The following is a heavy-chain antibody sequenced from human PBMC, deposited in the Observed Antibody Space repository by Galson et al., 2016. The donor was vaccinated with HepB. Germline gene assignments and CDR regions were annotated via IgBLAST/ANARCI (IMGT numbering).Heavy chain of an antibody. CDR3: ARRSVVTRAFGY. V-gene: IGHV1-46*01. D-gene: IGHD1-1*01. CDR2: IYPSDDST. CDR1: GHTFTTYY. J-gene: IGHJ4*02. Sequence: SVKVSCKASGHTFTTYYIHWVRQAPGQGLEYMGLIYPSDDSTAYAPKFQGRVTMTSDTSTTTAFMELNSLRSDDTAVYYCARRSVVTRAFGYWGQGTLVTVSS.